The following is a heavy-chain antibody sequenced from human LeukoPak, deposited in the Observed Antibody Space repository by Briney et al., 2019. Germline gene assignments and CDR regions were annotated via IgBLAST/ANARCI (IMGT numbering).Heavy chain of an antibody. Sequence: PGGSLRLSCAASGFTFSAYSMNWVRQAPGKGLEWVAYISGGGGTIYYADSVKGRFTISRDNAKNSLYLQMDSLRAEDTAVYYCARGTPVTGTVVLGDYWGQGTLVTVSS. CDR1: GFTFSAYS. J-gene: IGHJ4*02. CDR2: ISGGGGTI. D-gene: IGHD1-20*01. V-gene: IGHV3-48*01. CDR3: ARGTPVTGTVVLGDY.